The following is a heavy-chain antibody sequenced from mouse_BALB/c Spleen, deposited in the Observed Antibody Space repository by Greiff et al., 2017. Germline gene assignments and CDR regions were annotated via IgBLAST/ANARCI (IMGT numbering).Heavy chain of an antibody. CDR1: GFTFSSYA. J-gene: IGHJ4*01. V-gene: IGHV5-6-5*01. CDR2: ISSGGST. Sequence: EVKVVESGGGLVKPGGSLKLSCAASGFTFSSYAMSWVRQTPEKRLEWVASISSGGSTYYPDSVKGRFTISRDNARTILYLQMSSLRSEDTAMYYCARGYDGYYDYAMDYWGQGTSVTVSS. CDR3: ARGYDGYYDYAMDY. D-gene: IGHD2-3*01.